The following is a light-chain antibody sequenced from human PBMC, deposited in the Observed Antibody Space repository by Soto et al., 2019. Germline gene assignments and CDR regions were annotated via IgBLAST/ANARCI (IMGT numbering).Light chain of an antibody. CDR1: QIISSY. CDR2: AAS. V-gene: IGKV1-39*01. J-gene: IGKJ1*01. CDR3: QQYYSYPRT. Sequence: DIQMTQSPSSLSASVGDRVTITCQASQIISSYLNWYQQKPGKAPKLLIYAASTLQSGVPSRFSGSGSGTDFTLTISCLQSEDFATYYCQQYYSYPRTFGQGTKVDIK.